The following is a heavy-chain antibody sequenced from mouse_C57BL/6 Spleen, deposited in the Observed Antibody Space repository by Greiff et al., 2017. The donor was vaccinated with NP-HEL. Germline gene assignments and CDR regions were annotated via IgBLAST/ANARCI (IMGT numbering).Heavy chain of an antibody. J-gene: IGHJ4*01. D-gene: IGHD2-3*01. CDR3: ARGMGDY. CDR1: GYTFTSYG. V-gene: IGHV1-81*01. Sequence: VQVVESGAELARPGASVKLSCKASGYTFTSYGISWVKQRTGQGLEWIGEIYPRSGNTYYNEKFKGKATLTADKSSSTAYMELRSLTSEDSAVYFCARGMGDYWGQGTSVTVSS. CDR2: IYPRSGNT.